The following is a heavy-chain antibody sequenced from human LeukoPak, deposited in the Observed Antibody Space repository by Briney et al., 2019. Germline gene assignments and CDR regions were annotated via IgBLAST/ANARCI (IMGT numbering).Heavy chain of an antibody. D-gene: IGHD5-24*01. CDR1: GASIRSGDYY. J-gene: IGHJ6*02. CDR3: ARGGERWLQLHGYYYYYGMDV. CDR2: IYDSGST. Sequence: PSETLSLTCTVSGASIRSGDYYWSWIRQPPGKGLEWIGYIYDSGSTYYNPSLKSRITISVDTSENRFSLKLSSVTAADTAVYYCARGGERWLQLHGYYYYYGMDVWGQGTTVTVSS. V-gene: IGHV4-30-4*02.